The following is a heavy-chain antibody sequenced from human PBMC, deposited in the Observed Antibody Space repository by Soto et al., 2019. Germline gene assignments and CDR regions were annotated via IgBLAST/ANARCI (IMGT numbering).Heavy chain of an antibody. Sequence: PGGSLRLSCAASGFIFSSYAVHWVRQAPGKGLEWVAVITYDGRKKYYADSVKGRFTISRDNSKNTLYLQMSALGADDTAVYLCATGAPDGDFFDDWGQGPLVTVSS. V-gene: IGHV3-30*11. CDR3: ATGAPDGDFFDD. CDR2: ITYDGRKK. J-gene: IGHJ4*02. D-gene: IGHD1-26*01. CDR1: GFIFSSYA.